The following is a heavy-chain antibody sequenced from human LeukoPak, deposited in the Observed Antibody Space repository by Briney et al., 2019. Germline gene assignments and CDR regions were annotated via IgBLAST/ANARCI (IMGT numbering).Heavy chain of an antibody. Sequence: GGSLRLSCAASGFTFSSYAMSWVRQAPGKGLEWVSAIGGSGGSTYYADSVKGRFTISRDNSKNTPYLQMNSLRAEDTAVYYCAKDGSSGFPGGAFDIWGQGTMVTVSS. CDR1: GFTFSSYA. V-gene: IGHV3-23*01. J-gene: IGHJ3*02. CDR3: AKDGSSGFPGGAFDI. CDR2: IGGSGGST. D-gene: IGHD6-19*01.